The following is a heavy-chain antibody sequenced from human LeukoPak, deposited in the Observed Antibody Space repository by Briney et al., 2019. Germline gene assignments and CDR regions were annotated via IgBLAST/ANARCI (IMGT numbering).Heavy chain of an antibody. Sequence: ASVKLSCNASGYPFTVCHLHWVRQAPGQGPEWMGWINPNSGATTYAQKFQDSVTMTRDTSISTAYMDQRSLRSDDAAVYYCARAQGQHLVLHWSQETLSPSP. CDR2: INPNSGAT. CDR3: ARAQGQHLVLH. J-gene: IGHJ4*02. CDR1: GYPFTVCH. D-gene: IGHD3-3*02. V-gene: IGHV1-2*02.